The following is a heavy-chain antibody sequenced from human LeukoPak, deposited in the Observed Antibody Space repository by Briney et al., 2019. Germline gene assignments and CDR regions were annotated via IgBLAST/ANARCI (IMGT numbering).Heavy chain of an antibody. D-gene: IGHD3-3*01. V-gene: IGHV1-18*01. CDR2: ISAYNGNT. Sequence: ASVTVSFTASGYTFTIYGISWVRQAPGQGLEWMGWISAYNGNTNYAQKLQGRVTMTTDTSTSTAYMELRSLRPDDTAVYYCARGYDFWSGYSPEGVWGQGTTVTVSS. CDR1: GYTFTIYG. J-gene: IGHJ6*02. CDR3: ARGYDFWSGYSPEGV.